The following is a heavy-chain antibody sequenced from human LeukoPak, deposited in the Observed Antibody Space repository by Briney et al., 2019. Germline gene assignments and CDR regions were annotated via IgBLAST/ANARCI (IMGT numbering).Heavy chain of an antibody. CDR3: AREDIVVVPAASGATYYYYGMDV. CDR2: IWYDGSNK. V-gene: IGHV3-33*01. CDR1: GFIFSSYG. D-gene: IGHD2-2*01. J-gene: IGHJ6*02. Sequence: GGSLRLSCTASGFIFSSYGMHWVRQAPGKGLEWVAVIWYDGSNKYYADSVKGRFTISRDNSKNTLYLQMNSLRAEDTAVYYCAREDIVVVPAASGATYYYYGMDVWGQGTTVTVSS.